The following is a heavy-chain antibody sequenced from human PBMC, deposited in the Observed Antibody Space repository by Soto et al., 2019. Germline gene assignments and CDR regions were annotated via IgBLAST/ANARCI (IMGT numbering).Heavy chain of an antibody. CDR3: ARGVGSSPPRY. D-gene: IGHD1-26*01. CDR2: IYDSGSP. J-gene: IGHJ4*02. V-gene: IGHV4-59*01. CDR1: GGSISVYY. Sequence: PSETLSLTCTISGGSISVYYWSWIRQPPGQALEWIGYIYDSGSPYYNPSLRRRGIISATTSKNQISLKLTSATAADTAVYYCARGVGSSPPRYWGRGTLVTVAS.